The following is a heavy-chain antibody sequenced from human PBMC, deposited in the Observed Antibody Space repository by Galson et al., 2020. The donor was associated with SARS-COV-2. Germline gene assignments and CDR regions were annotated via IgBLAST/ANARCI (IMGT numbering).Heavy chain of an antibody. V-gene: IGHV4-59*08. D-gene: IGHD2-8*01. CDR2: IYYSGST. CDR3: ARRSLGYCTNGVCHSGFDP. J-gene: IGHJ5*02. CDR1: GGSIRRYY. Sequence: SETLSLTCTVSGGSIRRYYWSWIRQPPEKGLEWIGYIYYSGSTNYNPSLKSRVTISVDTSKNQFSLKLSSVTAADTAVYYCARRSLGYCTNGVCHSGFDPWGQGTLVTVSS.